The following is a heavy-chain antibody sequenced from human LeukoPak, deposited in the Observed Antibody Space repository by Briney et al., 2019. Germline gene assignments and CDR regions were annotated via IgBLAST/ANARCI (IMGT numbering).Heavy chain of an antibody. Sequence: ASVKVSCKVSGYTLTELSMHWVRQAPGKGLEWMGGFDPEDGETIYAQKFQGRVTMTEDTSTDTAYMELSSLRSEDTAVYYCARRLPAYSYGRNWFDPWGQGTLVTVSS. V-gene: IGHV1-24*01. CDR2: FDPEDGET. CDR3: ARRLPAYSYGRNWFDP. D-gene: IGHD5-18*01. J-gene: IGHJ5*02. CDR1: GYTLTELS.